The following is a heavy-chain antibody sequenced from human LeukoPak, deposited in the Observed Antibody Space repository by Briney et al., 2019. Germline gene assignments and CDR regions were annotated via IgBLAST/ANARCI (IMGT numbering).Heavy chain of an antibody. CDR2: IYYSGST. J-gene: IGHJ5*02. CDR1: GGSISSSSYY. CDR3: AEDFRYCSGGGCYGWFDP. D-gene: IGHD2-15*01. V-gene: IGHV4-39*07. Sequence: SSETLSLTCTVSGGSISSSSYYWGWIRQPPGKGLEWIGSIYYSGSTYYNPSLKSRVTISVDTSKNQFSLKLSSVTAADTAIYYCAEDFRYCSGGGCYGWFDPWGQGTLVTVSS.